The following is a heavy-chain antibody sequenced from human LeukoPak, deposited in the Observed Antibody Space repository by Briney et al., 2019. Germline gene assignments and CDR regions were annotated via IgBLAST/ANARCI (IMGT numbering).Heavy chain of an antibody. D-gene: IGHD3-10*01. Sequence: SVKVSCKASGGTFSSYAISWVRQAPGQGLEWMGGIITIFGAANYAQKFQGRVTITTDESTSTAYMQLSSLRSEDTAVYYCARMYYYGSGSYSNSAHLDYWGQGTLVTVSS. CDR2: IITIFGAA. CDR1: GGTFSSYA. V-gene: IGHV1-69*05. CDR3: ARMYYYGSGSYSNSAHLDY. J-gene: IGHJ4*02.